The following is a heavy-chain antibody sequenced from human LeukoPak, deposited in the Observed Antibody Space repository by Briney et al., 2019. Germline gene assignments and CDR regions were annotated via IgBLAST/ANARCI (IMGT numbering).Heavy chain of an antibody. V-gene: IGHV3-30*18. CDR1: GFTFSSYG. D-gene: IGHD3-3*01. CDR3: AKAHPLYDFWSGYYDY. J-gene: IGHJ4*02. CDR2: ISYDGSNK. Sequence: GSLRLSCAASGFTFSSYGMHWVRQAPGKGLEWVAVISYDGSNKYYADSVKGRFTISRDNSKNTLYLQMNSLRAEDTAVYYCAKAHPLYDFWSGYYDYWGQGTLVTVSS.